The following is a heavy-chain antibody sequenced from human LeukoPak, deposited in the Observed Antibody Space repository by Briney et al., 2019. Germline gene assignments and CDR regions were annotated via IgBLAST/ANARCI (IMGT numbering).Heavy chain of an antibody. CDR3: ARGASIAARNWFDP. CDR2: INHSGST. Sequence: SETLSLTCAVYGGSFSGYYWSWIRRPPGKRLEWIGEINHSGSTNYNPSLKSRVTISVDTSKNQFSLKLSSVTAADTAVYYCARGASIAARNWFDPWGQGTLVTVSS. D-gene: IGHD6-6*01. V-gene: IGHV4-34*01. J-gene: IGHJ5*02. CDR1: GGSFSGYY.